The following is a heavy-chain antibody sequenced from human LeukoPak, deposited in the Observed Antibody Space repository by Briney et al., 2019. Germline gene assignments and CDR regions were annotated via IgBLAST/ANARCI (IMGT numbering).Heavy chain of an antibody. J-gene: IGHJ4*02. V-gene: IGHV3-33*01. CDR2: VRYDGSKT. CDR3: ARVREYCSGGFCYSFDY. D-gene: IGHD2-15*01. Sequence: PGRSLRLSCAASGFTFSDYDMHWVRQAPGKGLEWVALVRYDGSKTYYADSVKGRFTISRDNSKNTVYLQMNSLRAEDTAVYYCARVREYCSGGFCYSFDYWGQGTLVTVSS. CDR1: GFTFSDYD.